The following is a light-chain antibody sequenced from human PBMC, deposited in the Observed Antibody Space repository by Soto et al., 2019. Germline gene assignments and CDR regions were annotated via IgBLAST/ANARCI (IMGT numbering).Light chain of an antibody. V-gene: IGLV2-14*01. Sequence: QSALTQPASVSGSPGQSITISCTGTSSDVGGYNYVSWYQQHPGKAPKLMMYDVSNRPSWVSNRCSGSKSGNTASLTISGLQAEDDDDYYCSSFTSSSTLYVVFGGGTKLTVL. CDR3: SSFTSSSTLYVV. J-gene: IGLJ2*01. CDR2: DVS. CDR1: SSDVGGYNY.